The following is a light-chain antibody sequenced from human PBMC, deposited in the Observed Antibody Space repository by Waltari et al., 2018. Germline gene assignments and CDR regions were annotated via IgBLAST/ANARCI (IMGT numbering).Light chain of an antibody. V-gene: IGKV1-33*01. CDR3: QQFDNVPLT. J-gene: IGKJ4*01. CDR1: QDIDNN. Sequence: DIQMTQSPSSLSASVGDRVIITCRASQDIDNNFNWYQQKPGKSPKLLIYASSTLETGVPSRFSGSGSGRKFSFTISSLQPEDFATYYCQQFDNVPLTFGGGTKVDIK. CDR2: ASS.